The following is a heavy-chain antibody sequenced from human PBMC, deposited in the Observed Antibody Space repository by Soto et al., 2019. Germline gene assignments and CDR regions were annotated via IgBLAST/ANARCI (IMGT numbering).Heavy chain of an antibody. CDR2: IYYSGST. Sequence: SETLSLTCTVSGGSISSYCWSWIRQPPGKGLEWIGYIYYSGSTNYNPSLKSRVTISVDTSKNQFSLKLSSVTAADTAVYYCARGGATAYYFDYWGQGTLVTVSS. D-gene: IGHD1-26*01. CDR1: GGSISSYC. CDR3: ARGGATAYYFDY. J-gene: IGHJ4*02. V-gene: IGHV4-59*01.